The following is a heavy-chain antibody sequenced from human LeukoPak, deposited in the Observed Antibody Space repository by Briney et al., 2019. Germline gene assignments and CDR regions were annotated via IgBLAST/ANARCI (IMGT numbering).Heavy chain of an antibody. J-gene: IGHJ4*02. V-gene: IGHV4-59*12. CDR3: ARVGYSSSSGDDY. CDR1: GGSISSYY. D-gene: IGHD6-6*01. Sequence: SETLSLTCTVSGGSISSYYWSWIRQPPGKGLEWVGCIFHSGSTYYNPSLKTRVTISVDRSKNQFSLRLSSVTAADTAVYYCARVGYSSSSGDDYWGQGTLVTVSS. CDR2: IFHSGST.